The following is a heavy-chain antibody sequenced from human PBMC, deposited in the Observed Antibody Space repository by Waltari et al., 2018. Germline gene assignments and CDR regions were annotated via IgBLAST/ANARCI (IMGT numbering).Heavy chain of an antibody. D-gene: IGHD3-9*01. J-gene: IGHJ4*02. CDR1: GGTFSSYA. Sequence: QVQLVQSGAEVKKPGSSVKVSCKASGGTFSSYAISWVQPAPGQGREWMGGIIRRFGTANYAQKCQGRVTITADEATSTAYMELSSLRSEDTAVYYCARANDYDSLTGYPYLFDYWGQGTLVTVSS. V-gene: IGHV1-69*01. CDR2: IIRRFGTA. CDR3: ARANDYDSLTGYPYLFDY.